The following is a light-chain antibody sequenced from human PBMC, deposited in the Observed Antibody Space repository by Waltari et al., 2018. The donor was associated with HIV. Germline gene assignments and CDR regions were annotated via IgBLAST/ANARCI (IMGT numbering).Light chain of an antibody. V-gene: IGLV3-10*01. CDR3: YSTDSSGNHWV. Sequence: SYELTQPPSMSVSPGQTARITCPGAALPKKYAYWYQQKSGQAPVLVIYEDSKRPSGIPERFSGSSSGTMATLTISGAQVEDEADYYCYSTDSSGNHWVFGTGTKVTVL. CDR2: EDS. CDR1: ALPKKY. J-gene: IGLJ1*01.